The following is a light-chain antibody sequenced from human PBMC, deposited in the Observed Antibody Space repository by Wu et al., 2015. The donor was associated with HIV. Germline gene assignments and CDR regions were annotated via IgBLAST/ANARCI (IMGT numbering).Light chain of an antibody. Sequence: IQMTQSPSTLSAFVGDRVTITCRASQSISSWLAWYQQKPGKAPNLLIYKASSLAGGVPSRFGGSGSGTEFTLTISSLQPDDFATYYCQQKRTFGQGTKLEIK. J-gene: IGKJ2*01. V-gene: IGKV1-5*03. CDR2: KAS. CDR1: QSISSW. CDR3: QQKRT.